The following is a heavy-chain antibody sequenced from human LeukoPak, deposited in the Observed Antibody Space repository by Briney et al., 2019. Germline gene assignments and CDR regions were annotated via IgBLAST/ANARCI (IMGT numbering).Heavy chain of an antibody. CDR1: GYTFTSYY. V-gene: IGHV1-46*01. D-gene: IGHD4-11*01. Sequence: ASVKVSCKASGYTFTSYYMHWVRQAPGQGLEWMGIINPSGGSTSYAQKFQGRVTMTRDTSTSTVYMELSSLRSEDTAVYYCARVGTTVTSYYCYGMDVWGQGTTVTVSS. CDR3: ARVGTTVTSYYCYGMDV. J-gene: IGHJ6*02. CDR2: INPSGGST.